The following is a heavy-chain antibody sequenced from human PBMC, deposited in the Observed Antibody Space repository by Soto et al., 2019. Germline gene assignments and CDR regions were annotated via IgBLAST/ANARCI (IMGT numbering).Heavy chain of an antibody. CDR3: AHRQLYNGAWNEGTFDY. D-gene: IGHD1-1*01. CDR1: GFSLTTRPVG. CDR2: NYWDDDK. J-gene: IGHJ4*02. Sequence: QITLKESGPTRVKPTQTLTLTCTFSGFSLTTRPVGVGWIRQPPGQALEWLALNYWDDDKRYNPSLKTRVTITKNTSKNQVVLTMTNMDPVDTATYYCAHRQLYNGAWNEGTFDYWGQGALVTVSS. V-gene: IGHV2-5*02.